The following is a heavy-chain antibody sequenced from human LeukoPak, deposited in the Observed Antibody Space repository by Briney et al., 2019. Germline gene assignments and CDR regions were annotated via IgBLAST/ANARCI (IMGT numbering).Heavy chain of an antibody. CDR2: ISYDGSNK. Sequence: GGFLRLSCAASGFTLSSYGMHWVRQAPGKGLEWVAVISYDGSNKYYADSVKGRFTISRDNAKNTVYLQMDSLRAEDAAIYYCARSIMYGDHGEDIWGQGTVVAVSS. J-gene: IGHJ3*02. CDR3: ARSIMYGDHGEDI. CDR1: GFTLSSYG. V-gene: IGHV3-30*03. D-gene: IGHD4-17*01.